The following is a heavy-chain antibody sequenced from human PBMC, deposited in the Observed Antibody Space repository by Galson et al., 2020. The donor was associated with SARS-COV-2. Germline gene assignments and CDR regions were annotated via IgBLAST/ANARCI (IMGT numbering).Heavy chain of an antibody. CDR2: ISNTGKYI. Sequence: TGGLLRLSCAAPAFTPSPSRMNWVRQAPGRGLEWVSCISNTGKYIHYTDSVKGRFTISRDNAKNSLFLQLNRLRAEDTAVYYCARDSRVGTGNGENCYFDLWGRGALVTVSS. J-gene: IGHJ2*01. D-gene: IGHD2-8*01. CDR1: AFTPSPSR. CDR3: ARDSRVGTGNGENCYFDL. V-gene: IGHV3-21*01.